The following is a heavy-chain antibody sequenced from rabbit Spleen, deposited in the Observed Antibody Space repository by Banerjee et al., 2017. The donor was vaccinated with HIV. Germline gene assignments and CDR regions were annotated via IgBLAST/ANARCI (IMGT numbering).Heavy chain of an antibody. CDR3: ARDAGTSFSTYGMDL. J-gene: IGHJ6*01. D-gene: IGHD8-1*01. Sequence: QSLEESGGGLVKPGASLTLTCKASGFSFNSGYDMCWVRQDPGKGLEWIACVYAGSSGSTYSATWAKGRFPISKTSSTTVTLQMTSLTAADTATYFCARDAGTSFSTYGMDLWGPGTLVTVS. V-gene: IGHV1S40*01. CDR1: GFSFNSGYD. CDR2: VYAGSSGST.